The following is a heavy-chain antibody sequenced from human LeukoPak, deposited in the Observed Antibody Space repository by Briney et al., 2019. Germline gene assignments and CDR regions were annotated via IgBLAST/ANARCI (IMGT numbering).Heavy chain of an antibody. CDR2: ISGSGYST. J-gene: IGHJ4*02. Sequence: AGGSLRLSCAASGFTFSSYAMSWVRQAPGKGLEWVSAISGSGYSTYHADSVKGRFTISRDNSKNTLYLQINSLRAEDTAVYYCAKEAGYSGYDYPDYWGQGTLVTVSS. CDR1: GFTFSSYA. CDR3: AKEAGYSGYDYPDY. V-gene: IGHV3-23*01. D-gene: IGHD5-12*01.